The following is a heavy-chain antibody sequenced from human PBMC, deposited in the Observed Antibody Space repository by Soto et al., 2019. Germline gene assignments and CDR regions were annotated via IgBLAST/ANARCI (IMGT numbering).Heavy chain of an antibody. CDR1: GFTFSSYS. V-gene: IGHV3-21*01. D-gene: IGHD3-22*01. CDR2: ISSSSSYI. J-gene: IGHJ4*02. CDR3: ARDTTKDSSGYYYSPNNFDY. Sequence: GALLLPCSASGFTFSSYSMNWVRQAPGKGLEWVSSISSSSSYIYYADSVKGRFTISRDNAKNSLYLQMNSLRAEDTAVYYCARDTTKDSSGYYYSPNNFDYWGQGTLVTVSS.